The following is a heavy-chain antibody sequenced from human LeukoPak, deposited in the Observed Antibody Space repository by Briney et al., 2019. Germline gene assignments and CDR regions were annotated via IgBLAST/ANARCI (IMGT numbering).Heavy chain of an antibody. D-gene: IGHD4-11*01. V-gene: IGHV4-39*07. CDR2: IDYSGST. CDR3: ARGNMWDYRRYYYYMDV. Sequence: SETLSLTCSVSNGSISSSRYFWGWIRQPPGKGLEWIGSIDYSGSTYYNPSLKSRVTISVDTSKNQFSLKLSSVTAADTAIYYCARGNMWDYRRYYYYMDVWGKGTTVTVSS. J-gene: IGHJ6*03. CDR1: NGSISSSRYF.